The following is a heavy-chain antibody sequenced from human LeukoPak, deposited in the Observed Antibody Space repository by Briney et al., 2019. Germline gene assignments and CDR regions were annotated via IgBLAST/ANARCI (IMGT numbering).Heavy chain of an antibody. J-gene: IGHJ4*02. D-gene: IGHD3-22*01. Sequence: GGSLRLSCAASGFTFSSYAMSWVRQAPGKGLEWVAVISYDGSNKYYADSVKGRFTISRDNSKNTLYLQMNSLRAEDTAVYYCAKEGPNYYDSSGYYFDYRGQGTLVTVSS. CDR3: AKEGPNYYDSSGYYFDY. CDR1: GFTFSSYA. CDR2: ISYDGSNK. V-gene: IGHV3-30*18.